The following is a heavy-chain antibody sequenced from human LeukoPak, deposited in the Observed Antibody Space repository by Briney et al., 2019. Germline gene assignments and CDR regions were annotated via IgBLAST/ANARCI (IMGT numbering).Heavy chain of an antibody. Sequence: AGGSLRLSCAASGFTFSTYSMNWVRQAPGKGLEWVSVIYSGGSTYYADSVKGRFSISRDNSKNTLYLQMNSLRAEDTAVYYCARAPGVGPLGWFDPWGQGTLVTVSS. CDR2: IYSGGST. D-gene: IGHD1-26*01. CDR3: ARAPGVGPLGWFDP. CDR1: GFTFSTYS. J-gene: IGHJ5*02. V-gene: IGHV3-53*01.